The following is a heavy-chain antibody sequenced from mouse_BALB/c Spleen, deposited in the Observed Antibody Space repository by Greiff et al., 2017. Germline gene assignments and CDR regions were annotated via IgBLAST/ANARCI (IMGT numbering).Heavy chain of an antibody. CDR1: GYAFTNYL. Sequence: VQLQQSGAELVRPGTSVKVSCKASGYAFTNYLIEWVKQRPGQGLEWIGVINPGSGGTNYNEKFKGKATLTADKSSSTAYMQLSSLTSDDSAVYFCARGGLRDYFDDWGQGTTLTVSS. CDR2: INPGSGGT. D-gene: IGHD2-2*01. CDR3: ARGGLRDYFDD. J-gene: IGHJ2*01. V-gene: IGHV1-54*01.